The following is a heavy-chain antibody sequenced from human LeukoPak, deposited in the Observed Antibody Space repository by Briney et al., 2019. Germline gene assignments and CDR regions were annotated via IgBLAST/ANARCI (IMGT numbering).Heavy chain of an antibody. CDR1: GGSFGGYY. J-gene: IGHJ5*02. V-gene: IGHV4-34*01. CDR3: ASVSSNWFDP. CDR2: INHSGST. Sequence: PSETLSLTCAVYGGSFGGYYWSWIRQPPGKGLEWIGEINHSGSTNYNPSLKSRVTISVDTSKNQFSLNLNSVTAADTAVYYCASVSSNWFDPWGQGTLVTVSS. D-gene: IGHD6-13*01.